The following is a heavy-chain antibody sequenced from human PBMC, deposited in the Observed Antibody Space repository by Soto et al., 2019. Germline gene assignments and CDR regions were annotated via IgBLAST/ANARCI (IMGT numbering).Heavy chain of an antibody. J-gene: IGHJ6*03. CDR1: GDTFSRHT. CDR3: ARVAEMGTVTKGYYYYMDV. Sequence: QVQLVQSGAEVKKPGSSVKVSCKASGDTFSRHTISWVRQAPGQGLEWMGRIIPILGIANYAQKFQGRVTITADKTTSTAYMDLMSLRSEDTAVYYCARVAEMGTVTKGYYYYMDVWGKGTTVTVSS. V-gene: IGHV1-69*02. CDR2: IIPILGIA. D-gene: IGHD4-17*01.